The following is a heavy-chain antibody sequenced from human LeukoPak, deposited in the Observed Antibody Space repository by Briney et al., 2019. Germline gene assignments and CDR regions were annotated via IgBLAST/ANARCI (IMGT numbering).Heavy chain of an antibody. V-gene: IGHV4-34*01. CDR3: ARSTWIDAFDI. CDR1: GGSFSGYY. CDR2: INHSGST. D-gene: IGHD5-12*01. J-gene: IGHJ3*02. Sequence: PSETLSLTCAVYGGSFSGYYWSWIRQPPGKGLEWIGEINHSGSTNYNPSLKSRVTISVDTSKNQFSLKLSSVTAADTAVYYCARSTWIDAFDIWGQGTMVTVSS.